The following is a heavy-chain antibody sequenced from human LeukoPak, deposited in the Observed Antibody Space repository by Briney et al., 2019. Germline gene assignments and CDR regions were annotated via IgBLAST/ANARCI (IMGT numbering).Heavy chain of an antibody. CDR3: AKGRGGTFFFHY. V-gene: IGHV3-23*01. CDR1: GFTFNSYG. CDR2: IRDSGSNT. J-gene: IGHJ4*02. Sequence: TGGSLRLSCAASGFTFNSYGMSWVRQAPGKGLEWVSSIRDSGSNTYYADSVKGRFTISRDNSKNTLSLQMNSLRAEDTAVYYCAKGRGGTFFFHYWGQGTVVTVSS. D-gene: IGHD3-16*01.